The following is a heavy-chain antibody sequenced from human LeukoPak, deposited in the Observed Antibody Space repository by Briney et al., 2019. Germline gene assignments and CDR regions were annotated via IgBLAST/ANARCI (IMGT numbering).Heavy chain of an antibody. CDR1: GYTFTSYY. V-gene: IGHV1-46*01. Sequence: ASVKVSCKASGYTFTSYYMHWVRQAPVQGLEWMGIITPSGGSTSDSHKFQGRVTMTRDTSTSTVYMELSSLRSEDTAVYYCARWEEAAAGMGDDAFDIWGQGTMVTVSS. D-gene: IGHD6-13*01. CDR3: ARWEEAAAGMGDDAFDI. CDR2: ITPSGGST. J-gene: IGHJ3*02.